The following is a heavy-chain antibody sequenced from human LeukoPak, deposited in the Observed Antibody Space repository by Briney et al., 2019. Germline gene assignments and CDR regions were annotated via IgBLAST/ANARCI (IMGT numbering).Heavy chain of an antibody. CDR2: IIGSGGST. Sequence: GGSLRLSCAASGFTFSSYSMNWVRQAPGKGLEWVSAIIGSGGSTYYADSVKGRFTISRDNSKNTLYLQMNSLRAEDTAVYYCAKDKRSYGDYNTRVAFDIWGQGTVVTVSS. CDR3: AKDKRSYGDYNTRVAFDI. J-gene: IGHJ3*02. CDR1: GFTFSSYS. D-gene: IGHD4-17*01. V-gene: IGHV3-23*01.